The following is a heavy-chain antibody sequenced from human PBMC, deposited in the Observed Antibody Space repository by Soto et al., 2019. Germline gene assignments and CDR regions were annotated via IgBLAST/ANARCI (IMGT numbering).Heavy chain of an antibody. Sequence: QVQLQESGPGLVKPSETVSLNCTVSGGSINNYYWTWIRQPPGKGLEWIAYIYYTGTTSYNPSLKSRVTISVDTSKNQFSLKFSSVTAADTAVYYCARGRQWLDYWGQGTLVTVSS. CDR1: GGSINNYY. CDR3: ARGRQWLDY. D-gene: IGHD6-19*01. J-gene: IGHJ4*02. V-gene: IGHV4-59*01. CDR2: IYYTGTT.